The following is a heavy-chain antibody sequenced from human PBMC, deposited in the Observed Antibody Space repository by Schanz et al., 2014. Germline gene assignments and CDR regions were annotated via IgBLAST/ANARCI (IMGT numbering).Heavy chain of an antibody. CDR2: INPSSGGT. CDR3: ARARYTGYDCSGY. Sequence: QVQLVQSGSEVKKPGASVKVSCKASGYSFTGYYMNWVRQAPGQGLEWMGWINPSSGGTNYAQKFQGRVTLTSDTSISTAFMELSGLTSDDTATYFCARARYTGYDCSGYWGQGTLLIVSS. D-gene: IGHD5-12*01. J-gene: IGHJ4*02. CDR1: GYSFTGYY. V-gene: IGHV1-2*02.